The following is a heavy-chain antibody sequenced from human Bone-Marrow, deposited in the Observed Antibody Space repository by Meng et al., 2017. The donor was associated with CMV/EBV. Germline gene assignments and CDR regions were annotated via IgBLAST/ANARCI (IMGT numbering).Heavy chain of an antibody. J-gene: IGHJ4*02. CDR1: GGSISSYY. CDR2: IYYSGST. V-gene: IGHV4-59*01. D-gene: IGHD3-3*01. CDR3: ARVSITIFGVVIFYYFDY. Sequence: GSLRLSCTVSGGSISSYYWSWIRQPPGKGLEWIGYIYYSGSTNYNPSLKSRVTISVDTSKNQFSLKLSSVTAADTAVYYCARVSITIFGVVIFYYFDYWGQGTRVTVSS.